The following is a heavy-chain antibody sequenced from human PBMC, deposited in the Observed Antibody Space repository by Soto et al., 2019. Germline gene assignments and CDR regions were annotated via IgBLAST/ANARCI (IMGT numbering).Heavy chain of an antibody. J-gene: IGHJ3*02. V-gene: IGHV4-4*02. D-gene: IGHD2-21*02. CDR1: GGSISSSNW. CDR2: IYHSGST. Sequence: QVQLQESGPGLVKPSGTLSLTCAVSGGSISSSNWWSWVRQPPGKGLEWIGEIYHSGSTNYNPSLKSLVTISVDKSKNQVSLKLSSVTAADTAVYYCARLPYCGGDCYLSDAFDIWGQGTMVTVSS. CDR3: ARLPYCGGDCYLSDAFDI.